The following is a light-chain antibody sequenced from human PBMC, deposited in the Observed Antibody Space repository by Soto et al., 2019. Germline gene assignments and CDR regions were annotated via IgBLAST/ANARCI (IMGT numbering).Light chain of an antibody. CDR1: QSISGW. CDR2: DAS. CDR3: QQYSDYSAHGLT. V-gene: IGKV1-5*01. J-gene: IGKJ4*01. Sequence: DIQMTQSPPTLSASVGDRVTITCRASQSISGWLAWYQQKPGKAPKLLIYDASNLEGGVPSRFSGTGSGTEFTLTISSLQPEDFATYYCQQYSDYSAHGLTFGGGTKVAIK.